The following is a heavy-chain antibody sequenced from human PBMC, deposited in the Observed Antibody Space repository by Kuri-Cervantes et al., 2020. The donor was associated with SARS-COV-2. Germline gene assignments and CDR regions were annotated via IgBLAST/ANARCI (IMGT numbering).Heavy chain of an antibody. CDR2: IYYSGST. J-gene: IGHJ4*02. CDR3: AGQQLAFDY. CDR1: GGSISSYY. V-gene: IGHV4-59*08. Sequence: GSLRLSCTVSGGSISSYYWSWIRQPPGKGLEWIGYIYYSGSTNYNPSLKSRVTISVDTSKNQFSPKLSSVTAADTAVYYCAGQQLAFDYWGQGTLVTVSS. D-gene: IGHD5-24*01.